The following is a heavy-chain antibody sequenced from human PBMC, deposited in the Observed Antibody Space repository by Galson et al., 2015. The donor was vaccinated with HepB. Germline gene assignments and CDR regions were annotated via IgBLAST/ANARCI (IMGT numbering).Heavy chain of an antibody. CDR2: ISAYNGNT. Sequence: SVKVSCKASGYTFTSYGISWVRQAPGQGLEWMGWISAYNGNTNYAQKLQGRVTMTTDTSTSTAYMELRSLRSDDTAVYYCARGLWGDSYYYGSGSSISPSRNWYFDFWGRGTVVTVSS. CDR1: GYTFTSYG. D-gene: IGHD3-10*01. CDR3: ARGLWGDSYYYGSGSSISPSRNWYFDF. J-gene: IGHJ2*01. V-gene: IGHV1-18*04.